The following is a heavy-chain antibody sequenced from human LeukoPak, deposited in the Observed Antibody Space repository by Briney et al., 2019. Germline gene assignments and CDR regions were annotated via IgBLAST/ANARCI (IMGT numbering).Heavy chain of an antibody. D-gene: IGHD3-16*02. J-gene: IGHJ5*02. Sequence: SVKVSCKASGGTFSSYAISWVRQAPGQGLEWMGGIVPIFGTANYAQKFQGRVAITADKSTSTAYMELSSLRSEDTAVYYCARGNLDLYDYVWGSYPDWFDPWGQGTLVTVSS. CDR1: GGTFSSYA. V-gene: IGHV1-69*06. CDR2: IVPIFGTA. CDR3: ARGNLDLYDYVWGSYPDWFDP.